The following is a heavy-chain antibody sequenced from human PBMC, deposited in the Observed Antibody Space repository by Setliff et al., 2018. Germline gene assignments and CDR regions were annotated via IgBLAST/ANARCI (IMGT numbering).Heavy chain of an antibody. CDR2: INNYSFKT. V-gene: IGHV1-18*01. D-gene: IGHD3-9*01. CDR1: GYTFNNYG. Sequence: ASVKVSCKASGYTFNNYGITWVRQAPGQGLEWMGWINNYSFKTTYPQKFLDRVTVTTDTSATTAYMELRNLRSDDAAIYYCAKEPAISLTEAIRRSYYDYALDVWGQGTTVTVSS. J-gene: IGHJ6*02. CDR3: AKEPAISLTEAIRRSYYDYALDV.